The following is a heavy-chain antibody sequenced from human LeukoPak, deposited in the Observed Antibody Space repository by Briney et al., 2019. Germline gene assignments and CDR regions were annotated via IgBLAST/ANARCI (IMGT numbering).Heavy chain of an antibody. Sequence: PSGTLSLTCAVSGGSISSSNWWSWVRQPPGKGLEWIGEIYHSGSTNYNPSLKSRVTISVDTSKNQFSLKLTSVTAADTAVYYCARMVQSTDSSGFYLPEYFRHWGQGTLVTVSS. CDR1: GGSISSSNW. CDR3: ARMVQSTDSSGFYLPEYFRH. CDR2: IYHSGST. V-gene: IGHV4-4*02. J-gene: IGHJ1*01. D-gene: IGHD3-22*01.